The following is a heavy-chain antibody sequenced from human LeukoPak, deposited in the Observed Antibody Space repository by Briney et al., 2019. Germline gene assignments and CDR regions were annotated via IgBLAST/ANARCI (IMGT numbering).Heavy chain of an antibody. J-gene: IGHJ6*03. Sequence: GESLKISCKGSGYSFTTYWIGWVRQMPGKGLEWMGSTYPGDSDTRYSPSFQGQVTISADRSISTAYLQWNSLKASDTAMYYCARQGAIFDYMDVWGKGTTVTVSS. CDR3: ARQGAIFDYMDV. D-gene: IGHD3-3*01. CDR2: TYPGDSDT. V-gene: IGHV5-51*01. CDR1: GYSFTTYW.